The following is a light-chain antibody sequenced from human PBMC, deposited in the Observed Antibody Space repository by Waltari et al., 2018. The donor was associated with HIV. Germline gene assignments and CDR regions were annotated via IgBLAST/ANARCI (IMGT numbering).Light chain of an antibody. V-gene: IGLV2-14*03. CDR1: SSDVGGYNY. Sequence: QSALTQPASVSGSPGQPIPISCTGTSSDVGGYNYVSWYQQHPGKDPKLMIYDVSNRPSGVSDRFSGSKSGNTATLTIAGLQAGDEADYYCSSYASSSTSWVFGGGTKLTVL. CDR3: SSYASSSTSWV. CDR2: DVS. J-gene: IGLJ3*02.